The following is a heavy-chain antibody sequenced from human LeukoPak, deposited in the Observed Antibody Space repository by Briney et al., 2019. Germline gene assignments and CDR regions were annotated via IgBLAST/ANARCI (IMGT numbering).Heavy chain of an antibody. J-gene: IGHJ4*02. V-gene: IGHV3-23*01. D-gene: IGHD6-13*01. Sequence: GGSLRLSCAAPGFTFSSYAMSWVRQAPGKGLEWVSVISGSGGSTYYADSVKGRFTISRDNSKNTLYLQMNSLRAEDTAVYYCAKDPKYSNNWYYFDYWGQGTLVTVSS. CDR3: AKDPKYSNNWYYFDY. CDR1: GFTFSSYA. CDR2: ISGSGGST.